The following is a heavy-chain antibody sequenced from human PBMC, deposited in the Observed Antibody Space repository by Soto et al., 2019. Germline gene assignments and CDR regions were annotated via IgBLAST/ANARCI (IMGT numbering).Heavy chain of an antibody. V-gene: IGHV3-30*18. Sequence: GGSLRLSCVGSGLNLTTFGMHWVRQAPGRGLEWMAVISNDGSHFYYADSVKGRFTISRDNSKNTLYLQMINLRPDDTGVYYCAKWARDSGDYYYYGVDVWGQGTTVTVSS. J-gene: IGHJ6*01. CDR3: AKWARDSGDYYYYGVDV. CDR1: GLNLTTFG. D-gene: IGHD6-25*01. CDR2: ISNDGSHF.